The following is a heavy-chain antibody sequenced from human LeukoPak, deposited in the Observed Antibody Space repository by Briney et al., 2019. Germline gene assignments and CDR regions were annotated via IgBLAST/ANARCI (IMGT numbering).Heavy chain of an antibody. D-gene: IGHD6-13*01. Sequence: RTGGSLRLSCSASGFTFSSYAMHRVRQAPGKGLEYVSAVSSNGGSTYYADSVKGRFTISRDNSKNTLYLQMSSLRAEDTAVYYCVKGGYSSSWLPYFDYWGQGTLVTVSS. CDR2: VSSNGGST. CDR3: VKGGYSSSWLPYFDY. CDR1: GFTFSSYA. V-gene: IGHV3-64D*09. J-gene: IGHJ4*02.